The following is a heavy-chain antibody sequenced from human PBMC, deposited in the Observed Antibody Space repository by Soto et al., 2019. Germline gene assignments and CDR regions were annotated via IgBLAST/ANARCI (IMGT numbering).Heavy chain of an antibody. Sequence: PGGSQRLSYAASGFTFSGSAMHWVRQASGKGLEWVGRIRSKTNNYATAYAASVKGRFTISRDDSKNTAYLQMNSLKTEDTAVYYCTRRVAVAGTDYYGMDVWGQGTTVTVSS. V-gene: IGHV3-73*01. CDR1: GFTFSGSA. CDR3: TRRVAVAGTDYYGMDV. CDR2: IRSKTNNYAT. D-gene: IGHD6-19*01. J-gene: IGHJ6*02.